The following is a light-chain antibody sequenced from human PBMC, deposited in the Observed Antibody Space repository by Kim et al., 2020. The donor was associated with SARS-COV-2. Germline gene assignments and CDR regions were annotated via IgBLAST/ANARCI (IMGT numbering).Light chain of an antibody. J-gene: IGLJ3*02. CDR1: SSNIGTNT. CDR3: ATWDDSLNGL. CDR2: SNN. V-gene: IGLV1-44*01. Sequence: PGQRVTISCSGSSSNIGTNTVNWYQQVPGTAPKLLIYSNNQRPSGVPDRFSGSKSGTSASLAISGLQSEDEADYYCATWDDSLNGLFGGGTQLTVL.